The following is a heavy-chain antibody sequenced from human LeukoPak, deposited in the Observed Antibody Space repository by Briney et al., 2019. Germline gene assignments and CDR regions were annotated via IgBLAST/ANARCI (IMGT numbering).Heavy chain of an antibody. CDR3: AKGSFYCTSSTCPQYYYYMDV. Sequence: GGSLRLSCAASGFTFSIHGMHWVRQGPGKGLEWVAFIRYDESDKYYADSVKGRFTISRDNSKNTLSLQMNSLRAEDTAVYYCAKGSFYCTSSTCPQYYYYMDVWGKGTTVTVSS. CDR1: GFTFSIHG. J-gene: IGHJ6*03. CDR2: IRYDESDK. D-gene: IGHD2-2*01. V-gene: IGHV3-30*02.